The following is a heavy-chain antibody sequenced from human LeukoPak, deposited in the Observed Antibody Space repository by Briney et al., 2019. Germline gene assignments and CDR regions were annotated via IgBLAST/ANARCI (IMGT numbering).Heavy chain of an antibody. CDR3: ARGPPLFAP. CDR2: ISTGDDTI. Sequence: PGGSLRLSCAVSGFTFSDYSMNWVRQPPGKGLEWISYISTGDDTIYYADSVRGRFTISSDNAKKSLYLQMNSLRAEDTAVYYCARGPPLFAPWGQGTLVIVSS. V-gene: IGHV3-48*01. J-gene: IGHJ5*02. CDR1: GFTFSDYS.